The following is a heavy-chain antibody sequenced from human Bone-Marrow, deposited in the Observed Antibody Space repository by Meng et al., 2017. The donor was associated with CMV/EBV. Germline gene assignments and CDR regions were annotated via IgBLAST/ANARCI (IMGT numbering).Heavy chain of an antibody. CDR1: GFTFSSYS. J-gene: IGHJ6*02. Sequence: GGSLRLSCAASGFTFSSYSMNWVRQAPGKGLEWVSVIYSGGSTYYADSVKGRFTISRDNSKNTLYLQMNSLRAEDTAVYYCARVYIVLMVDAPGGMDVWGQGNTVTVSS. CDR2: IYSGGST. D-gene: IGHD2-8*01. V-gene: IGHV3-53*01. CDR3: ARVYIVLMVDAPGGMDV.